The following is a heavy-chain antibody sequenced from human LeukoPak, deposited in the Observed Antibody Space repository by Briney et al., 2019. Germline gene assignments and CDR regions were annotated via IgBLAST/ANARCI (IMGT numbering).Heavy chain of an antibody. J-gene: IGHJ6*02. CDR2: ISAYNGNT. D-gene: IGHD3-10*01. CDR1: GYTFTSYG. Sequence: ASVKVSCKASGYTFTSYGISWGRQAPGQGLEWMGWISAYNGNTNYAQKLQGRVTMTTDTSTSTAYMELRSLRSDDTAVYYCATGVMVRGVISPYYYYGMDVWGQGTTVTVSS. CDR3: ATGVMVRGVISPYYYYGMDV. V-gene: IGHV1-18*01.